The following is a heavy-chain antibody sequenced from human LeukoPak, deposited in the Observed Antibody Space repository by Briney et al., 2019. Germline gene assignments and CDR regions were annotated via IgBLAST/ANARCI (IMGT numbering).Heavy chain of an antibody. Sequence: GGSLRLSCAASGFTFSGSAMHWVRQASGKGLEWVGRIRSKANSYATAYAASVKGRFTISRDDSKNTAYLQMNGLKTEDTAVYYCTSAPGAVAGTSVSGGKYPIDYWGQGTLVTVSS. D-gene: IGHD6-19*01. J-gene: IGHJ4*02. CDR2: IRSKANSYAT. CDR3: TSAPGAVAGTSVSGGKYPIDY. CDR1: GFTFSGSA. V-gene: IGHV3-73*01.